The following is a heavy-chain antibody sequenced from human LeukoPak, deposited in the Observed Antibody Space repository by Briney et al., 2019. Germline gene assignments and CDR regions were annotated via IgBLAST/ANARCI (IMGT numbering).Heavy chain of an antibody. CDR2: IFNIEKT. V-gene: IGHV4-59*08. J-gene: IGHJ4*02. D-gene: IGHD4-11*01. Sequence: SETLSLTCSVSGGSITNYYWSWIRQPPGKGLEWIGYIFNIEKTSYNPSLKSRVSISEDSSRRQISLKLGSVTAADTAVYYCARHSDYSNPIFNYWGRGTLVTVSS. CDR1: GGSITNYY. CDR3: ARHSDYSNPIFNY.